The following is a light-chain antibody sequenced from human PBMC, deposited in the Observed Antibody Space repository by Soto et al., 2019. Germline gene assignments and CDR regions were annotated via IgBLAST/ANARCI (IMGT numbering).Light chain of an antibody. J-gene: IGLJ3*02. Sequence: QLVLTQPPSASGTPGQRVTISCSASSFNIGSNYVYWYHQLPGTAPKLLIYRSNQRPSGVPDRFSGSQSGASASLAISGLRSEDEADYYCAAWDDTLSAWVFGGGTKVTVL. CDR1: SFNIGSNY. CDR2: RSN. V-gene: IGLV1-47*01. CDR3: AAWDDTLSAWV.